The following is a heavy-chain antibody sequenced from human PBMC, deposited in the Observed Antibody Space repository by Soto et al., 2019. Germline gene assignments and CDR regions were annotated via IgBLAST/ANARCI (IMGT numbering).Heavy chain of an antibody. Sequence: GGSLRLSCAASGFTFSSYGMHWVRQAPGKGLEWVAVISYDGSNKYYADSVKGRFTISRDNSKNTLYLQMNSLRAEDTAVYYCAKDHIPIVVVTAILDYWGQGTLVTVSS. CDR1: GFTFSSYG. CDR3: AKDHIPIVVVTAILDY. CDR2: ISYDGSNK. D-gene: IGHD2-21*02. J-gene: IGHJ4*02. V-gene: IGHV3-30*18.